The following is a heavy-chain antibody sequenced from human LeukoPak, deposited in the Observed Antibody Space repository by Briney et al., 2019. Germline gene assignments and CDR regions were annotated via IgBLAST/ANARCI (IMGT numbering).Heavy chain of an antibody. D-gene: IGHD5-12*01. V-gene: IGHV3-23*01. Sequence: GGSLRLSCAASGFTFTSYAMSWVRQAPGKGLEWVSSISNSGGRTFYTDSVKGRFTISRDNSKITLYLQMNSLRAEDTAVYYCAKSYNGYESKPDYWGQGTLVTVSS. CDR3: AKSYNGYESKPDY. J-gene: IGHJ4*02. CDR1: GFTFTSYA. CDR2: ISNSGGRT.